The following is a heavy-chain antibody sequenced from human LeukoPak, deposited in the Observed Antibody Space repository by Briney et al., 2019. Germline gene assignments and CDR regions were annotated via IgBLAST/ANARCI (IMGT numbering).Heavy chain of an antibody. D-gene: IGHD1-26*01. CDR1: GFTFSTYA. CDR2: ISGSGGST. J-gene: IGHJ5*01. CDR3: AKEKELHDS. Sequence: PGGSLGLSCAASGFTFSTYAMSWVRQAPGKGLEWVSAISGSGGSTYYSDSVKGRFTISRDNSKNTLYLQMNSLKSEDTAVYYCAKEKELHDSWGQGTLVTVSS. V-gene: IGHV3-23*01.